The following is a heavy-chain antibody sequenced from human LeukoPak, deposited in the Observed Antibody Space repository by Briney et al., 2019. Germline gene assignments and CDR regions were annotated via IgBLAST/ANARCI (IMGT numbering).Heavy chain of an antibody. CDR3: ARDLRIFQYDSSSGYWWGTTGPREHFDY. CDR2: INPNSGGT. J-gene: IGHJ4*02. CDR1: GYIFTDYY. Sequence: ASVKVSCKASGYIFTDYYMHWVRQAPGQGLEWMGWINPNSGGTNYAQKFQGRVTMTTDTSTSTSYMEMRSLRSDDTAVYYCARDLRIFQYDSSSGYWWGTTGPREHFDYWGQGTLVTVSS. D-gene: IGHD3-3*01. V-gene: IGHV1-2*02.